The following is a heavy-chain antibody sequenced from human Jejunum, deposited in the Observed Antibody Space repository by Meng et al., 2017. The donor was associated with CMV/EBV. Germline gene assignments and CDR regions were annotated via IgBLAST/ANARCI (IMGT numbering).Heavy chain of an antibody. V-gene: IGHV4-30-4*08. D-gene: IGHD4-11*01. CDR1: RGRTHRGALH. Sequence: PSPTVAPHFPVPRGRTHRGALHVRWVRQPPGKGLEWIWYIDSRGNTYYNPSRKSRVTISRDTFSNQFSMKLTSVTAADTAVYYCGRDPLDSSNHWFDPWGQGTLVTVSS. J-gene: IGHJ5*02. CDR2: IDSRGNT. CDR3: GRDPLDSSNHWFDP.